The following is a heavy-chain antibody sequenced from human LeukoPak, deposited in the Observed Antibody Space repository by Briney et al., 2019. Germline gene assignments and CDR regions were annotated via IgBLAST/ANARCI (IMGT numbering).Heavy chain of an antibody. J-gene: IGHJ4*02. D-gene: IGHD5-24*01. V-gene: IGHV4-59*01. Sequence: SETLSLTCTVSGGSISSYYWSWIRQPPGKGLKWIGYIYYSGSTNYNPSLKSRVTISVDTSKNQFSLKLSSVTAADTAVYYCASLAGGDGSNLGAYFDYWGQGTLVTVSS. CDR3: ASLAGGDGSNLGAYFDY. CDR2: IYYSGST. CDR1: GGSISSYY.